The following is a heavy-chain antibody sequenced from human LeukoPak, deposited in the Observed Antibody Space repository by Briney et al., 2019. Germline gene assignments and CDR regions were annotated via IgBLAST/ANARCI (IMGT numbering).Heavy chain of an antibody. J-gene: IGHJ4*02. CDR1: GFTFSSYG. CDR3: AKPSGSGSNGYIDY. D-gene: IGHD3-10*01. V-gene: IGHV3-30*02. Sequence: GGSLRLSCAASGFTFSSYGMHWVRQAPGKGLEWVALIWYDGSNKYYADSVKGRFTISRDNSKNTLYLQMSSLRAEDTAVYYCAKPSGSGSNGYIDYWGQGTLVTVSS. CDR2: IWYDGSNK.